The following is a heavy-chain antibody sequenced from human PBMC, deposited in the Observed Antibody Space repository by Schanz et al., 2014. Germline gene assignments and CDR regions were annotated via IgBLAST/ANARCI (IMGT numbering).Heavy chain of an antibody. CDR2: ILGLASTT. Sequence: EVQLLESGGGLVQPGGSLKLSCAASGLIFSNYVMSWVRQAPGKGLEWVSAILGLASTTYYADSVKGRFTISRDNSKNLLYLQMNSLRAEDTAVYHCVSSGSYSSYAFWGQGTLVTVSS. D-gene: IGHD3-10*01. CDR1: GLIFSNYV. V-gene: IGHV3-23*01. CDR3: VSSGSYSSYAF. J-gene: IGHJ4*02.